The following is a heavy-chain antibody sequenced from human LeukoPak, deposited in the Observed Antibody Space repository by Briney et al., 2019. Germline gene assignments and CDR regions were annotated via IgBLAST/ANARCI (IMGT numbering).Heavy chain of an antibody. J-gene: IGHJ4*02. D-gene: IGHD3-10*01. CDR2: IKQDGSEK. CDR3: ARVGGAYYGSGSYYSGY. Sequence: GGSLRLSCVASGFTFSSRDWMTWVRQAPGKGLEWVANIKQDGSEKYYVDSVKGRFTISRDNAKNSLYLQMNSLRAEDTAVYYCARVGGAYYGSGSYYSGYWGQGTLVTVSS. CDR1: GFTFSSRDW. V-gene: IGHV3-7*01.